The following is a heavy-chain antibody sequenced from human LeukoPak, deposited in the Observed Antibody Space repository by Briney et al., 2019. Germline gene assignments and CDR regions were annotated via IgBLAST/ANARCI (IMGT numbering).Heavy chain of an antibody. Sequence: GVSLRLSCAASGFTFSSYAMHWVRQAPGKGLEWVAVISYDGSNKYYADSVKGRFTISRDNSKNTLYLQMNSLRAEDTAVYYCARDYLMITFGGVIESFGYWGQGTLVTVSS. CDR2: ISYDGSNK. CDR1: GFTFSSYA. CDR3: ARDYLMITFGGVIESFGY. V-gene: IGHV3-30*04. D-gene: IGHD3-16*02. J-gene: IGHJ4*02.